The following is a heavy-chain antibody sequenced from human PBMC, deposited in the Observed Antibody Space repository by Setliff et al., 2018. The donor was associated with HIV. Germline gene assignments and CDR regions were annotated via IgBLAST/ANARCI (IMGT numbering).Heavy chain of an antibody. CDR3: AREHCSGGSCNGFDI. V-gene: IGHV4-4*07. D-gene: IGHD2-15*01. Sequence: PSETLSLTCTVSGGSISSYYWSWIRQPAGKGLEWIGRIYTSGSTNYNHSLRSRVTMSVDTSKNQFSLKLSSVTAADTAVYYCAREHCSGGSCNGFDIWGQGTMVTVSS. CDR2: IYTSGST. J-gene: IGHJ3*02. CDR1: GGSISSYY.